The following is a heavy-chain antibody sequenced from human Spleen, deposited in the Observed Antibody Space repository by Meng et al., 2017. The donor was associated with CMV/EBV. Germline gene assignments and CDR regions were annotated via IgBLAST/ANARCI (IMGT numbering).Heavy chain of an antibody. J-gene: IGHJ6*02. CDR3: ARKMAGDGMDV. V-gene: IGHV4-61*01. D-gene: IGHD5-24*01. CDR2: IYYTGTT. Sequence: SETLSLTCTVSGESVPSGSHYWSWIRQPPGKGLDYIGYIYYTGTTNYNPSLESRVTISVDTSKNQFSLKLTSVTAADTAVYYCARKMAGDGMDVWGQGTTVTVSS. CDR1: GESVPSGSHY.